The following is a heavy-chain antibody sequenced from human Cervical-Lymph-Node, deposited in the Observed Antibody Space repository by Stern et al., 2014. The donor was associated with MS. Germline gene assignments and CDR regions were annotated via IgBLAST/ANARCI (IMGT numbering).Heavy chain of an antibody. CDR1: GYIFTAYA. CDR3: VVGDNGGYLAH. J-gene: IGHJ4*02. D-gene: IGHD2-8*01. CDR2: ITPDTGAP. V-gene: IGHV7-4-1*02. Sequence: MQLVESGPELKRPGASVEVSCKASGYIFTAYAMNWVRQAPGRSLEWLGWITPDTGAPMYARNFTGRFVFSFDTSASAAHLQISSLQADDTAVYYCVVGDNGGYLAHWGQGTLVIVSS.